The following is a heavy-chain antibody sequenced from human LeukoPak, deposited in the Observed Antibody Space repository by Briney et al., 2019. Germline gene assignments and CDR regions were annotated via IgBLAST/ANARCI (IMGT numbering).Heavy chain of an antibody. J-gene: IGHJ3*02. CDR1: GFTFSNAW. V-gene: IGHV3-15*01. Sequence: GGSLRLSCAASGFTFSNAWMSWVRQAPGKGLEWVGRVINKVAGETTHYAAPVKGRFTVSRDDSKNTLYLQMSSLKTEDTALYYCIASSGSDAFDIWGQGTLVTVSS. CDR2: VINKVAGETT. CDR3: IASSGSDAFDI. D-gene: IGHD3-22*01.